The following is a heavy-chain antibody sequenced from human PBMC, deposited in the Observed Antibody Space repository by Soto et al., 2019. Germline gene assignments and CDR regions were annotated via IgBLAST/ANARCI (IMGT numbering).Heavy chain of an antibody. V-gene: IGHV5-51*01. D-gene: IGHD2-2*01. CDR1: GYSFTSYW. CDR3: ARHMGYCSSTSCYGGSDI. CDR2: IYPGDSDT. J-gene: IGHJ3*02. Sequence: GESLKSCCNGSGYSFTSYWIGWVRQMPGKVLEWMGIIYPGDSDTRYSPSFQGQVTISADKSISTAYLQWSSLKASDTAMYYWARHMGYCSSTSCYGGSDIWGQWTMVTVSS.